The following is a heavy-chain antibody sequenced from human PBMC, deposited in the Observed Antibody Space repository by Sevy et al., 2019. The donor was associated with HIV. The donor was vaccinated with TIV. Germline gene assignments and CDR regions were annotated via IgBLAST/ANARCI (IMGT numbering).Heavy chain of an antibody. Sequence: SETLSLTCTVSGGAITSGDYYWNWIRQPPGKGLEWIGYIYHSASIFYNPSLQSRAIISQDTSKNQFSLKLSSVTAADTAVYFCARERGYTYLCMDIWGQGTPVTVSS. V-gene: IGHV4-30-4*01. CDR3: ARERGYTYLCMDI. J-gene: IGHJ4*02. CDR1: GGAITSGDYY. CDR2: IYHSASI. D-gene: IGHD5-18*01.